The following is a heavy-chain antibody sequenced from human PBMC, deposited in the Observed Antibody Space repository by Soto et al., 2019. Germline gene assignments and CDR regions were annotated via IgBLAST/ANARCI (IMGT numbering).Heavy chain of an antibody. CDR2: IKSKTDGGTT. Sequence: GKGLEWVCRIKSKTDGGTTDYASPVKVRFTISRDDSKNTLYLQMNSLKTEDTAVYYCTFLFQAEDGRRGLCTVSAFLLNRSSDL. CDR3: TFLFQAEDGRRGLCTVSAFLLNRSSDL. D-gene: IGHD3-3*01. V-gene: IGHV3-15*07. J-gene: IGHJ2*01.